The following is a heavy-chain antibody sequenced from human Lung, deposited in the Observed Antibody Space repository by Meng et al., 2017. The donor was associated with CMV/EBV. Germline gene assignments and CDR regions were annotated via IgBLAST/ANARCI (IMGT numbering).Heavy chain of an antibody. CDR1: GYTFTGYY. CDR2: LNHNSGGT. D-gene: IGHD3-16*01. V-gene: IGHV1-2*02. Sequence: ASVKVSCKASGYTFTGYYIHWVRQAPGQGLEWMGWLNHNSGGTNYAQKFQGRVTMTRDTSINTAYMDLSRLRSDDTAAYYCAGTQVPAHVGSYGYSYYCPMDVWGQGTTVTVSS. J-gene: IGHJ6*02. CDR3: AGTQVPAHVGSYGYSYYCPMDV.